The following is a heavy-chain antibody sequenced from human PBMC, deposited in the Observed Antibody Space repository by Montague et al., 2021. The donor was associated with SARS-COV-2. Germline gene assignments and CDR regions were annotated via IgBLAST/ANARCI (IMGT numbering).Heavy chain of an antibody. Sequence: SLRLSCAASGFTFSGYYMSWIRQAPGKGLEWVSSISSSSSFINYADPVKGRFTISRDNAKNSLYLQMNSLRAEDTAVYFCGRARVTFFGLGIWSLDYWGQGTLVTVSS. V-gene: IGHV3-11*05. CDR2: ISSSSSFI. CDR1: GFTFSGYY. D-gene: IGHD3-3*01. CDR3: GRARVTFFGLGIWSLDY. J-gene: IGHJ4*02.